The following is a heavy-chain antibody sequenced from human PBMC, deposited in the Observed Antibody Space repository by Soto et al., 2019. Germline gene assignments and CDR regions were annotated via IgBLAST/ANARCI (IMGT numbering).Heavy chain of an antibody. J-gene: IGHJ6*03. V-gene: IGHV3-7*01. D-gene: IGHD4-4*01. CDR2: IKQDGSEK. CDR3: ARDYHNGDYSSINNYYYMDV. CDR1: GFTFSSYW. Sequence: GGSLRLSCAASGFTFSSYWMSWVRQAPGKGLEWVANIKQDGSEKYYVDSVKGRFTISRDNAKNSLYLQTNSLRAEDTAVYYCARDYHNGDYSSINNYYYMDVWGKGTTVTVSS.